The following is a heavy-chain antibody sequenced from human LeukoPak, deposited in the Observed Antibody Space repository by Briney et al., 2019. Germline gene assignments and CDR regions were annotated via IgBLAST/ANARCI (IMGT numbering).Heavy chain of an antibody. Sequence: GSSVKVSCKASGGTFSSYAISWVRQAPGQGLEWMGGIIPIFGTANYAQKFQGRVTITTDESTSTAYMELSSLRSEDTAVYYCARGAGDSGSYYPWAFDIWGQGTMVTVSS. D-gene: IGHD3-10*01. V-gene: IGHV1-69*05. CDR2: IIPIFGTA. CDR1: GGTFSSYA. CDR3: ARGAGDSGSYYPWAFDI. J-gene: IGHJ3*02.